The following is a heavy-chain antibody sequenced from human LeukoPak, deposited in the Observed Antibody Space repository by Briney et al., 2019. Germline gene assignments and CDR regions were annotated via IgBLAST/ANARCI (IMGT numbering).Heavy chain of an antibody. CDR1: GYGFTNYW. CDR3: ARRRGSSERIDY. CDR2: IYPGDSDT. V-gene: IGHV5-51*01. D-gene: IGHD1-26*01. Sequence: GESLKISCKGSGYGFTNYWIGWVRQMPGEGLEWMGLIYPGDSDTRYSPSFQGQVIISVDKSISTAYLQWSSLKASDTAMYYCARRRGSSERIDYWGQGTLVTVSS. J-gene: IGHJ4*02.